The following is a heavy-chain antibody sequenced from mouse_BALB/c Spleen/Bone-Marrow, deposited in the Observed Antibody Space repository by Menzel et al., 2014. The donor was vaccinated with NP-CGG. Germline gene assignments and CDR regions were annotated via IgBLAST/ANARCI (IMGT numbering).Heavy chain of an antibody. V-gene: IGHV3-5*02. D-gene: IGHD2-1*01. CDR1: GISITTGNYR. Sequence: DVKLQESGPVLVKPSQTVSLTCTVTGISITTGNYRWSWIRQFPGNKLEWIGYIYYSGTITYNPSLTSRTTITRDTSKNQFFLEMNSLTAEDTATYYCARYGNYFDYWGQGTTLTVSS. CDR2: IYYSGTI. J-gene: IGHJ2*01. CDR3: ARYGNYFDY.